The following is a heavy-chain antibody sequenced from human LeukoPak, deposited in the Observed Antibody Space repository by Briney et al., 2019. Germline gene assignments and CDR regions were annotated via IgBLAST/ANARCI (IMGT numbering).Heavy chain of an antibody. V-gene: IGHV3-48*04. J-gene: IGHJ5*02. CDR2: ISSSSSTI. Sequence: GGSLRLSCAASGFTFSSYSMNWVRQAPGKGLEWVSYISSSSSTIYYADSVKGRFTISRDNAKNSLYLQMNSLRAEDTAVYYCAKDRHRGYQLLEAAWFDPWGQGTLVTVSS. CDR1: GFTFSSYS. CDR3: AKDRHRGYQLLEAAWFDP. D-gene: IGHD2-2*01.